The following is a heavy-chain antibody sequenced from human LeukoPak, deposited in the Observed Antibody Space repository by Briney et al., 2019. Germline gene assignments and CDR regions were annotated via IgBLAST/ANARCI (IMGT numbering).Heavy chain of an antibody. CDR2: INHSGST. J-gene: IGHJ4*02. Sequence: GSLRLSCAASGFTFSSYEMNWVRQPPGKGLEWIGEINHSGSTNYNPSLKSRLTISVDSPRNQFSLRLTSLTAADTAVYYCARLVTVTTGDYFDYWGQGNLVTVSS. D-gene: IGHD4-17*01. V-gene: IGHV4-34*01. CDR3: ARLVTVTTGDYFDY. CDR1: GFTFSSYE.